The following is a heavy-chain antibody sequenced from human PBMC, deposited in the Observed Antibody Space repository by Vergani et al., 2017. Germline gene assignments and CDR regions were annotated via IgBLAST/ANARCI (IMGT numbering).Heavy chain of an antibody. J-gene: IGHJ3*02. D-gene: IGHD3-22*01. V-gene: IGHV2-26*01. CDR3: ARITYYYDSSGYYFYAFDI. Sequence: QVTLKESGPVLVKPTETLTLTCTVSGFSLSNARMGVSWIRQPPGKALEWLAHIFSNDEKSYSTSLKSRRTISKDTSQSQVVLTRTNMEPVDTATYYCARITYYYDSSGYYFYAFDIWGQGTMVTVSS. CDR1: GFSLSNARMG. CDR2: IFSNDEK.